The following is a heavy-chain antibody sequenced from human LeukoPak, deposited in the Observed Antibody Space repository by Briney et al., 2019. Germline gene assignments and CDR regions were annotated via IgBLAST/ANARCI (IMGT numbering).Heavy chain of an antibody. Sequence: GRSLSLSRAASGFTLSTYGMHWVRQAPGKGLEWVAVIWFDGSNKYYADAMKGRFSISRDNPKNTLYLHMNGLRAEDTAVYYCARDLYVGSGRNYIAYWGQGTVVTVSS. CDR1: GFTLSTYG. CDR3: ARDLYVGSGRNYIAY. V-gene: IGHV3-33*01. D-gene: IGHD3-10*01. CDR2: IWFDGSNK. J-gene: IGHJ4*02.